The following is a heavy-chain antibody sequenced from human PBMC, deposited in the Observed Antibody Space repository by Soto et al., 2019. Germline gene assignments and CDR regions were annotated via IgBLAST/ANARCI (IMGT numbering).Heavy chain of an antibody. Sequence: EVQLVESGGGLVQPGGSLRLSCAASGFTFSSYDMHWVRQATGKGLEWVSAIGTAGDTYYPGSVKGRFTISREKANNALYLQINSLRAGDKAVYYCARLAVGEGSDYWGQGTLVTVSS. CDR2: IGTAGDT. D-gene: IGHD6-19*01. J-gene: IGHJ4*02. V-gene: IGHV3-13*04. CDR1: GFTFSSYD. CDR3: ARLAVGEGSDY.